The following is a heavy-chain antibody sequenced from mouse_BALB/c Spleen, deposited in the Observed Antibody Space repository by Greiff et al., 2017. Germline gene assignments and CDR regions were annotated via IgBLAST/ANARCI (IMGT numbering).Heavy chain of an antibody. Sequence: VQLQQPGAELVKPGTSVKLSCKASGYNFTSYWINWVKLRPGQGLEWIGDIYPGSGSTNYNEKFKSKATLTVDTSSSTAYMQLSSLASEDSALYYCARGPANWDAMDYWGQGTSVTVSS. CDR1: GYNFTSYW. CDR2: IYPGSGST. CDR3: ARGPANWDAMDY. D-gene: IGHD4-1*01. J-gene: IGHJ4*01. V-gene: IGHV1-55*01.